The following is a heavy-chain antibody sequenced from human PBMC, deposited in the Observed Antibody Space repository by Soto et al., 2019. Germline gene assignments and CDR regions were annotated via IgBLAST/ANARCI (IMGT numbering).Heavy chain of an antibody. J-gene: IGHJ3*02. CDR3: AREGRYDFWSGAKDIDAFDI. D-gene: IGHD3-3*01. CDR1: GFTFSRYW. V-gene: IGHV3-7*01. CDR2: IKQDGSEK. Sequence: GGSLRLSCAASGFTFSRYWMSWVRQAPGKGLEWVANIKQDGSEKYYVDSVKGRFTISRDNAKNSLYLQMNSLRAEDTAMYYCAREGRYDFWSGAKDIDAFDIWGQGTMVTVSS.